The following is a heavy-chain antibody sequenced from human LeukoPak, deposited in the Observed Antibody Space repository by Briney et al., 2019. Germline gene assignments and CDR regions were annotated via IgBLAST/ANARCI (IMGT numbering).Heavy chain of an antibody. J-gene: IGHJ4*02. CDR3: TVAAAGFGY. Sequence: GGSLRLSCTASGFTFGDYAMSWVRQAPGKGLEWVGFIRSKAYGGTTEYAASVKGRFTISRDDSKSIAYLQMNSLKTEDTAVYYCTVAAAGFGYWGQGTLVTVSS. CDR1: GFTFGDYA. CDR2: IRSKAYGGTT. D-gene: IGHD6-13*01. V-gene: IGHV3-49*04.